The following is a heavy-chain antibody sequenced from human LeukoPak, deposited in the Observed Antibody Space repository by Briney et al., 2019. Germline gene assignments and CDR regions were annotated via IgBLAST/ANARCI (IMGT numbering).Heavy chain of an antibody. CDR1: GFTFSDYY. J-gene: IGHJ4*02. CDR3: ARDSGGGYFDF. D-gene: IGHD6-25*01. V-gene: IGHV3-11*04. Sequence: KPGGSLRLSCAASGFTFSDYYMTWIRQGPGKGLGWVSYISTSGSSTYYADSVEGRFTISRDNAKNSLYLQMNSLRPEDTALYYCARDSGGGYFDFWGQGTLVTVSS. CDR2: ISTSGSST.